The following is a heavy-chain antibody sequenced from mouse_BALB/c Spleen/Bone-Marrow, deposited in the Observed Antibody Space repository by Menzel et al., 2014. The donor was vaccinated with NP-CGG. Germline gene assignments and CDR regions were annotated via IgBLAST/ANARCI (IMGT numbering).Heavy chain of an antibody. D-gene: IGHD2-2*01. J-gene: IGHJ4*01. CDR1: GYAFSSYW. CDR2: IYPGDGDT. CDR3: ARWLPAMDY. V-gene: IGHV1-80*01. Sequence: VQLQQSGAELVRPGSSVKISCKASGYAFSSYWMSWVKQRPGQGLEWIGQIYPGDGDTNYNGKFKGKATLTADKSSSTAYMQLSSLTSVDSAVYFCARWLPAMDYWGQGTSVTVSS.